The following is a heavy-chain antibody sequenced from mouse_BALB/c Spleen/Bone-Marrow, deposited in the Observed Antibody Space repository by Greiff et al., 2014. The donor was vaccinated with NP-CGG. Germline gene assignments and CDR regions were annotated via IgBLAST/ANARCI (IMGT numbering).Heavy chain of an antibody. D-gene: IGHD1-2*01. CDR2: IVPRGGYT. J-gene: IGHJ2*01. CDR1: GYTFTDYT. V-gene: IGHV1-4*02. Sequence: QVQLQQSASELARPGASVRLSCRASGYTFTDYTMQWVKQRPGQGLEWIGYIVPRGGYTDYNQKFKDKTTLTADKSSSTAYMQLSRLTSEDSAVYYYAREDITTAFFDYWGQGTTLTVSS. CDR3: AREDITTAFFDY.